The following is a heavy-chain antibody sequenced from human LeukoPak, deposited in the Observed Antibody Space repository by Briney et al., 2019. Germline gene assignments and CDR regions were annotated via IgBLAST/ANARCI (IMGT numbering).Heavy chain of an antibody. CDR2: IYYSGSP. CDR1: GGSISNYY. V-gene: IGHV4-59*01. Sequence: SETLSLTCTVSGGSISNYYWSWIRQPPGQGLEWIGYIYYSGSPNYNPSLERRVTISVDTSKNQFSLKLNSVTAADTAVYYCARVDTSMGYYFDYWGQGALVTVSS. D-gene: IGHD5-18*01. J-gene: IGHJ4*02. CDR3: ARVDTSMGYYFDY.